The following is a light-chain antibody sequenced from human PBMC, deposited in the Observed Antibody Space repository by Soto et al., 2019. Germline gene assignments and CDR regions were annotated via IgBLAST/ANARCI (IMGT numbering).Light chain of an antibody. CDR2: KAS. J-gene: IGKJ1*01. CDR1: QSISSW. CDR3: QQYNSYSRT. Sequence: DIQMTQSPPSLSASVGDRVTITSRASQSISSWLAWYQQKPGKAPKILIYKASSLASGVPSRFRGSGSGTEFTLTISRLQPDDFETYYCQQYNSYSRTFGQGTKVDIK. V-gene: IGKV1-5*03.